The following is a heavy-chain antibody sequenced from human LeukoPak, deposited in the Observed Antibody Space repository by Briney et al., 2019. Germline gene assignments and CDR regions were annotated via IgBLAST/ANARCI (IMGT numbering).Heavy chain of an antibody. CDR1: GYSFTRNW. CDR3: ARRVANNSNWYFNL. J-gene: IGHJ2*01. CDR2: IYPGDSDS. Sequence: GESLKISCKGSGYSFTRNWIGWVRPMPGKGLEWMGIIYPGDSDSRYSPSFQGQVTISADKSINTAYLQWSSLKASDTAMYCCARRVANNSNWYFNLWGRGTLVTVSS. D-gene: IGHD6-13*01. V-gene: IGHV5-51*01.